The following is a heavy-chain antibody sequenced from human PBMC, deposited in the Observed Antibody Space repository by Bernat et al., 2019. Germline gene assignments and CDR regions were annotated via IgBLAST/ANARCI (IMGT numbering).Heavy chain of an antibody. D-gene: IGHD6-13*01. Sequence: QVQLVESGGGVVQPGRSLRLSCAASGFTFSSYGMHWVRQAPGKGLEWVAVISYDGSNKYYADSVKGRFTISRDNSKNTLYLRMSSLRAEDTAVYYCANAPFEYSSTWDYFQNWGQGTLVTVSS. J-gene: IGHJ1*01. CDR3: ANAPFEYSSTWDYFQN. CDR1: GFTFSSYG. CDR2: ISYDGSNK. V-gene: IGHV3-30*18.